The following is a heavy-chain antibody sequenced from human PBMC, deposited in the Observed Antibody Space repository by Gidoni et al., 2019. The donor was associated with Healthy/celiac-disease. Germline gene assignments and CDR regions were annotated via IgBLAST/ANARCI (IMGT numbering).Heavy chain of an antibody. J-gene: IGHJ4*02. CDR3: AKGVGYGDYPESLAY. D-gene: IGHD4-17*01. V-gene: IGHV1-69*06. CDR1: GGTVTNYP. CDR2: IVPLFGTA. Sequence: QSGAEVKKPGSSVKVSCKASGGTVTNYPINWVRQAPGQGLEWMGGIVPLFGTANYVQKFQGRVTISADKSTGTAYMELRSLRSEDTAVYYCAKGVGYGDYPESLAYWGQGTLVTVFS.